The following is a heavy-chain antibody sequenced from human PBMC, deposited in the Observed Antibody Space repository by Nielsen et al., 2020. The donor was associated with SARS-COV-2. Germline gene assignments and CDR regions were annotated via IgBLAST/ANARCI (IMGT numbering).Heavy chain of an antibody. D-gene: IGHD4/OR15-4a*01. CDR2: IDWDDDK. V-gene: IGHV2-70*04. CDR3: VRMGAGWFDP. CDR1: GFSLSTSQVR. J-gene: IGHJ5*02. Sequence: SGPTLVKPTQTLTLTCTVSGFSLSTSQVRVSWIRQPPGKALEWLARIDWDDDKFYSTSLKTRLTISKDTSKNQVVLTMTNMDPVDTATCYCVRMGAGWFDPWGQGTLVTVSS.